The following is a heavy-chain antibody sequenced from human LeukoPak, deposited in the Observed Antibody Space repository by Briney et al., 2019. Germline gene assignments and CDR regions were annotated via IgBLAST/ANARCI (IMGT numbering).Heavy chain of an antibody. CDR2: ISGSAIST. Sequence: GGSLRLSCAASGFTFSSYAMSWIRQAPGKGLEWVSSISGSAISTYYADSVKGRFTISRDNSRNTLYLQMNSLRAEGTALFYGAKGDNNILTGYYNSFDSWGQGTLVTVSS. D-gene: IGHD3-9*01. V-gene: IGHV3-23*01. CDR1: GFTFSSYA. CDR3: AKGDNNILTGYYNSFDS. J-gene: IGHJ4*02.